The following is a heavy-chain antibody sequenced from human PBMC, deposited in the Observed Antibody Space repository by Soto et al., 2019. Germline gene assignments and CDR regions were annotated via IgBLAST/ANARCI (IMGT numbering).Heavy chain of an antibody. Sequence: VGSLRLSCEASGFTFNNFAMNWVRQAPGKGLEWVSSISSNENYIYYADSVRGRFTISRDNAKNSLHLQMNSLRAEDTAVYYCARDTRTGYCSGVSCYYYGMDVWGQGTTVTVS. V-gene: IGHV3-21*01. CDR1: GFTFNNFA. CDR2: ISSNENYI. CDR3: ARDTRTGYCSGVSCYYYGMDV. D-gene: IGHD2-15*01. J-gene: IGHJ6*02.